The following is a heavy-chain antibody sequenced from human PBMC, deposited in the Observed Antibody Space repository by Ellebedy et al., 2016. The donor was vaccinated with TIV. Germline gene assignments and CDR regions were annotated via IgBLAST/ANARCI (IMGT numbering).Heavy chain of an antibody. CDR2: IRYDGNNK. J-gene: IGHJ4*02. CDR3: AKMGTSGYYSHY. V-gene: IGHV3-30*02. D-gene: IGHD3-22*01. Sequence: GESLKISCAASGFTFSIYGMHWVRQAPGKGLEWVAFIRYDGNNKYYADSVKGRFTISRDNSKSTLYLQMNSLRTEDTAVYYCAKMGTSGYYSHYWGQGTLVTVSS. CDR1: GFTFSIYG.